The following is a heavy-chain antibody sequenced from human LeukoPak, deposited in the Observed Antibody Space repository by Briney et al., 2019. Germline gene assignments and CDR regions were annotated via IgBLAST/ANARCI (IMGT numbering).Heavy chain of an antibody. CDR1: GYTFTSYY. CDR2: VSSYNAKT. J-gene: IGHJ5*02. CDR3: ARGDTFLPTHYFDP. V-gene: IGHV1-18*04. Sequence: ASVKVSCKASGYTFTSYYVHWVRQAPGQGLEWMGWVSSYNAKTNYAQNLQDGVTMTTDTSTSTVYMELRSLRSDDTALYYCARGDTFLPTHYFDPWGQGTLVTVSS. D-gene: IGHD2/OR15-2a*01.